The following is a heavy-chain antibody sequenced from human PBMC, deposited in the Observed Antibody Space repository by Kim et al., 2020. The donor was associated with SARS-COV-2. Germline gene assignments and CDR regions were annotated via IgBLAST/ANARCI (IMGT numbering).Heavy chain of an antibody. Sequence: APKFQCRVTMTRNTSISTAYMELSSLRSEDTAVYYCARLRYYYYYYMDVWGKGTTVTVSS. J-gene: IGHJ6*03. V-gene: IGHV1-8*01. CDR3: ARLRYYYYYYMDV.